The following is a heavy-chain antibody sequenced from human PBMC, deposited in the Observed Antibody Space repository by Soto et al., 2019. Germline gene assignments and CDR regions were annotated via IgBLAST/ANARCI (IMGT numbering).Heavy chain of an antibody. D-gene: IGHD3-9*01. CDR1: GFTFSSYS. CDR2: ISSSSSYI. V-gene: IGHV3-21*01. J-gene: IGHJ6*03. CDR3: ARQRRAHFDWRGYMDV. Sequence: EVQLVESGGGLVKPGGSLRLSCAASGFTFSSYSMNWVRQAPGKGLEWVSSISSSSSYIYYADSVKGRFTISRDNAKTSLYLQMNSLRAEDTAVYYCARQRRAHFDWRGYMDVWGKGTTVTVSS.